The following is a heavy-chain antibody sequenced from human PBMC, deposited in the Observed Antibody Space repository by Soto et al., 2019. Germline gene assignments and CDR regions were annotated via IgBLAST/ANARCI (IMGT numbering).Heavy chain of an antibody. CDR2: IWDDGSKK. CDR3: ERDELVATTGFDN. Sequence: GGSLRLSGATSGFSFSSYVMHWVRQAPGNGLEWVAVIWDDGSKKYYADCVKGRFTISRDSSKNKIYLQMDSLRGADTAVHYSERDELVATTGFDNWGQGTLVTVSS. CDR1: GFSFSSYV. D-gene: IGHD6-13*01. J-gene: IGHJ4*02. V-gene: IGHV3-33*01.